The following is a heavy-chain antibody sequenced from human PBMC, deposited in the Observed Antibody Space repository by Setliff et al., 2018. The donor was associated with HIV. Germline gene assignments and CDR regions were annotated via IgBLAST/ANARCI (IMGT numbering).Heavy chain of an antibody. CDR2: INHYGST. CDR3: AGLTGTDFDY. V-gene: IGHV4-34*01. CDR1: GGSFSGYY. Sequence: PSETLSLTCAVYGGSFSGYYWSWIRQPPGKGLEWIGEINHYGSTNYNPSFKSRVTISVDTSKNQFSLKLSSVTAADTAVYYCAGLTGTDFDYWGQGTLVTVSS. D-gene: IGHD1-20*01. J-gene: IGHJ4*02.